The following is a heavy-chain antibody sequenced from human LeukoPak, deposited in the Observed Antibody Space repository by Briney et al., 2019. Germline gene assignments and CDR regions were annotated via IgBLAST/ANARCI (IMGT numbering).Heavy chain of an antibody. Sequence: SQTLSLTCTVSGGSISSGSYYWSWIRQPAGKGLEWIGRIYTSGSTNYNPSLKSRVTISVDTSKNQFSLKLSSVTAADTAVYYCAREGYSSSCPLDYWGQGTLVTVSS. V-gene: IGHV4-61*02. CDR1: GGSISSGSYY. J-gene: IGHJ4*02. CDR3: AREGYSSSCPLDY. CDR2: IYTSGST. D-gene: IGHD6-6*01.